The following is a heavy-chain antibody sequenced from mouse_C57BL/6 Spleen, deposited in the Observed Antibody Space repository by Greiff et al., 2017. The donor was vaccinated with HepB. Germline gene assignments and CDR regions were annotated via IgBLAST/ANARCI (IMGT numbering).Heavy chain of an antibody. D-gene: IGHD4-1*01. J-gene: IGHJ4*01. V-gene: IGHV2-6-1*01. Sequence: VKLVESGPGLVAPSQSLSITCTVSGFSLTSYGVHWVRQPPGKGLEWLVVIWSDGSTTYNSALKSRLSISKDNSKSQVFLKMNSLQTDDTAMYYCARHNWDAYYAMDYWGQGTSVTVSS. CDR1: GFSLTSYG. CDR2: IWSDGST. CDR3: ARHNWDAYYAMDY.